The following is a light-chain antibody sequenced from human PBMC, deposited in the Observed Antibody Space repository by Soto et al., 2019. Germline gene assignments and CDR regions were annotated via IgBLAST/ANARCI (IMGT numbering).Light chain of an antibody. Sequence: QSALTQPASVSRSPGQSITISCTGTSSDVGFSDYVFWYQQYPGKPPKLMISDVSNRPSGVSDRFSGSKSGNTASLTISGLQADDEAEYYCSSYTSSSTDVFGTGTKLTVL. J-gene: IGLJ1*01. CDR2: DVS. CDR3: SSYTSSSTDV. V-gene: IGLV2-14*01. CDR1: SSDVGFSDY.